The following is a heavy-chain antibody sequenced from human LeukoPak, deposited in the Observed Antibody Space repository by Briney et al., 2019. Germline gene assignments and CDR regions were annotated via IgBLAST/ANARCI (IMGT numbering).Heavy chain of an antibody. D-gene: IGHD2-15*01. J-gene: IGHJ6*02. CDR3: ARGGGNHYYGMDV. CDR2: ISYDGGNK. V-gene: IGHV3-30-3*01. CDR1: GFTFSSYA. Sequence: PGRSLRLSCAASGFTFSSYAMHWVRQAPGKGLEWVAVISYDGGNKYHADSVKGRLTISRDNSKNTLYLQMNSLRAEDTAVYYCARGGGNHYYGMDVWGQGTTVTVSS.